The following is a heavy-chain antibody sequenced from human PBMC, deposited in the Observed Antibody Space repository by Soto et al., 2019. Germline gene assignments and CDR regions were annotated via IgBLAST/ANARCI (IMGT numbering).Heavy chain of an antibody. CDR3: ARDTYYYYYMDV. V-gene: IGHV3-21*01. Sequence: EVQLVESGGGLVKPGGSLRLSCAASGFTFSSYSMNWVRQAPEKGLEWVSSISSSSSYIYYADSVKGRFTISRDNAKNSLYLQMNSLRAEDTAVYYCARDTYYYYYMDVWGKGTTVTVSS. CDR2: ISSSSSYI. J-gene: IGHJ6*03. CDR1: GFTFSSYS.